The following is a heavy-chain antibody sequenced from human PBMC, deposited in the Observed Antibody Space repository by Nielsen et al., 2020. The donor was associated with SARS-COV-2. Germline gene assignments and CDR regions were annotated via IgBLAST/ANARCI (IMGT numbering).Heavy chain of an antibody. Sequence: GGSLRLSCAASGFTFSGSAMHWVRQASGKGLEWVGRIRSKANSYATAYAASVKGRFTISRDNSKNTLYLQMNSLRAEDTAVYYCAKVELGGGKRDYWGQGTLVTVSS. V-gene: IGHV3-73*01. CDR1: GFTFSGSA. CDR3: AKVELGGGKRDY. CDR2: IRSKANSYAT. D-gene: IGHD3-16*01. J-gene: IGHJ4*02.